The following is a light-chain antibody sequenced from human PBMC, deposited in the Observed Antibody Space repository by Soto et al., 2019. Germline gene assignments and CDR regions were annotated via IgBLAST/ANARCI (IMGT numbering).Light chain of an antibody. Sequence: EIVLTQSPATLSLSPGERATLSCRASQSVSSYLAWYQQKPGQAPRLLIYDASNRAAGIPARFSGSGSGTDFTLTISSLEPEEFAVYYCQQRSNWPFFGGGTKV. CDR1: QSVSSY. J-gene: IGKJ4*01. CDR2: DAS. V-gene: IGKV3-11*01. CDR3: QQRSNWPF.